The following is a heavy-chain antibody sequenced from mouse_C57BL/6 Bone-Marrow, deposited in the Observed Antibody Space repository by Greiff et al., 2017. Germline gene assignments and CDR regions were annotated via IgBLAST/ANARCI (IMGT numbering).Heavy chain of an antibody. CDR1: GYAFTNYL. V-gene: IGHV1-54*01. CDR2: INPGSGGT. CDR3: ARSKNWDSWFAY. D-gene: IGHD4-1*01. Sequence: VKLQESGAELVRPGTSVKVSCKASGYAFTNYLIEWVKQRPGQGLEWIGVINPGSGGTNFNEKVKGKATLTADKSSSTAYMQLSSLTSEDSAVYVCARSKNWDSWFAYWGQGTLVTVSA. J-gene: IGHJ3*01.